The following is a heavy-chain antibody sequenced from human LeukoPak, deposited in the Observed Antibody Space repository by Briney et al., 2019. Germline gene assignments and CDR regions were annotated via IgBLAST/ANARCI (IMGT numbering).Heavy chain of an antibody. D-gene: IGHD5-12*01. Sequence: GGSLRLSCAASGFTFSSYSKNWVRQAPGKGLEWVSSISSSSSYIYYADSVKGRFTISRDNSKNTLYLQMNSLRAEDTAVCYCAKDLVATNYWGQGTLVTVSS. V-gene: IGHV3-21*04. CDR2: ISSSSSYI. CDR1: GFTFSSYS. J-gene: IGHJ4*02. CDR3: AKDLVATNY.